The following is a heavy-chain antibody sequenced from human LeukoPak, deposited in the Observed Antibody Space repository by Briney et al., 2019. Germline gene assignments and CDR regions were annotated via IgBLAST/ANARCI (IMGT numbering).Heavy chain of an antibody. CDR1: GGSISSYY. V-gene: IGHV4-59*08. J-gene: IGHJ4*02. CDR3: ARRYCSGGTCYGDY. Sequence: RASETLSLTCTVSGGSISSYYWSWIRQPPGKGLEWIGYIYYSGGTNYNPSLKSRVTISVDTSKNQFSLKLSSVTAADTAVYYCARRYCSGGTCYGDYWGQGTLVTVSS. CDR2: IYYSGGT. D-gene: IGHD2-15*01.